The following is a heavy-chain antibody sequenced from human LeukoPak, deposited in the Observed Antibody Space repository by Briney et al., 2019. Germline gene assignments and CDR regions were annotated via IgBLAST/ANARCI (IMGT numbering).Heavy chain of an antibody. CDR3: AGDYYDSSGYYHVGYFDY. D-gene: IGHD3-22*01. Sequence: PGGSLRLSCAASGFTFSSYWMSWVRQAPGKGLEWAANIKQDGSEKYYVDSVKGRFTISRDNAKNSLYLQMNSLRAEDTAVYYCAGDYYDSSGYYHVGYFDYWGQGTLVTVSS. CDR1: GFTFSSYW. V-gene: IGHV3-7*01. CDR2: IKQDGSEK. J-gene: IGHJ4*02.